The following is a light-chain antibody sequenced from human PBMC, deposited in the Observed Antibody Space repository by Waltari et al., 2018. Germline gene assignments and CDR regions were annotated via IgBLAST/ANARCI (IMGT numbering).Light chain of an antibody. CDR3: SSYTSSSTAV. V-gene: IGLV2-14*03. Sequence: QSALTQPASVSGSPGQSSTITCPGTSSDVGGYNYDPLAQQHPGKAPKLMIYDVSNRLSGVSNRFYGSKSGNTASLTISGLEAEDEADYYCSSYTSSSTAVVGGGTKLTVL. J-gene: IGLJ3*02. CDR2: DVS. CDR1: SSDVGGYNY.